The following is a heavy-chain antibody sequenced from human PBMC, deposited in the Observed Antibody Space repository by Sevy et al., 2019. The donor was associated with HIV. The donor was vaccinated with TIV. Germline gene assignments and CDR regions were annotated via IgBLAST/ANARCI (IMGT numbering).Heavy chain of an antibody. CDR3: TKYQPNYYDSFSDAFDM. V-gene: IGHV3-23*01. CDR2: ISGSGTT. D-gene: IGHD3-22*01. Sequence: GGSLRLSCAASGFTFGSYAMTWVRQAPGKGLEWVSGISGSGTTYYADSVKGRFTISRDNSKSTLFLQLNSLRADDTAVYYFTKYQPNYYDSFSDAFDMWGQGTMVTVSS. CDR1: GFTFGSYA. J-gene: IGHJ3*02.